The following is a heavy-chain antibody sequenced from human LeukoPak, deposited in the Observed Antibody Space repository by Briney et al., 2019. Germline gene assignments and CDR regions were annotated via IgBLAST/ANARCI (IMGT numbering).Heavy chain of an antibody. CDR1: GFTFSSYS. D-gene: IGHD5-12*01. J-gene: IGHJ4*02. CDR3: AKGSGSGYYRGLDY. V-gene: IGHV3-48*04. Sequence: GGSLRLSCAASGFTFSSYSMNWVRQAPGKGLEWVSYISSSSNTMYYADSVKGRFTISRDNAKNSLYLQMNSLRAEDTAVYYCAKGSGSGYYRGLDYWGQGTLVTVSS. CDR2: ISSSSNTM.